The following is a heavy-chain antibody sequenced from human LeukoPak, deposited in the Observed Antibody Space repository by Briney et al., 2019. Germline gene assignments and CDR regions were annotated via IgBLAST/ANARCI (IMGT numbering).Heavy chain of an antibody. V-gene: IGHV4-34*01. J-gene: IGHJ6*03. D-gene: IGHD3-3*01. Sequence: SETLSLTCAVYGGSFSGYYWSWIRQPPGKGLEWIGEINHSGSTNYNPSLKSRVTISVDTSKDQFSLKLSSVTAADTAVYYCARGPRLSHYDFWSGYNGAYYYYYMDVWGEGTTVTVSS. CDR2: INHSGST. CDR3: ARGPRLSHYDFWSGYNGAYYYYYMDV. CDR1: GGSFSGYY.